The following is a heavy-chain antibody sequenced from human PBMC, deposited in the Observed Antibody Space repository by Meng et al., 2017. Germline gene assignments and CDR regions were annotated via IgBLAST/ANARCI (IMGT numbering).Heavy chain of an antibody. CDR2: INPNGGGT. D-gene: IGHD5-12*01. V-gene: IGHV1-2*06. J-gene: IGHJ4*02. CDR1: GGPLSSYA. Sequence: QVQLVQSGAEFEKPGSSVKVSCKASGGPLSSYAISWVRQAPGQGLEWMGRINPNGGGTNYAQKFQGRVTMTRDTSISTAYMELSRLISDDTAVYYCARDSATGDFWGQGTLVTVSS. CDR3: ARDSATGDF.